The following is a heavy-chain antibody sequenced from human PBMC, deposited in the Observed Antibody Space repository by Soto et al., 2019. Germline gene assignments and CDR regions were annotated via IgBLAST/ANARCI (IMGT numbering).Heavy chain of an antibody. J-gene: IGHJ5*01. V-gene: IGHV4-61*01. CDR2: IYYSGST. CDR3: ARFPSILAQITGSYFAP. Sequence: PSETLSLTCTVSGGSVSSGSYYWSWIRQPPGKGLEWIGYIYYSGSTNYNPSLKSRVTISVDTSKNQFSLKLSSVTAADTAVYYCARFPSILAQITGSYFAPWGQGTLVTVSA. D-gene: IGHD1-26*01. CDR1: GGSVSSGSYY.